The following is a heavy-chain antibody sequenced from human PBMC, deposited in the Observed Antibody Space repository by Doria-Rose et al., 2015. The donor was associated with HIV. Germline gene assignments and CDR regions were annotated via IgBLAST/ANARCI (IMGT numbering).Heavy chain of an antibody. Sequence: QVTLKESGPVLVKPTETLTLTCTVSGVSLSSPGMGVSWIRQPPGKALEWLANIFSDDERSYKTSLKSRLTISRGTSKSQVVLTMTDMGPVDTATYYCARIKSSRWYHKYYFYFWGQGTLVIVSA. CDR1: GVSLSSPGMG. CDR3: ARIKSSRWYHKYYFYF. V-gene: IGHV2-26*01. CDR2: IFSDDER. D-gene: IGHD6-13*01. J-gene: IGHJ4*02.